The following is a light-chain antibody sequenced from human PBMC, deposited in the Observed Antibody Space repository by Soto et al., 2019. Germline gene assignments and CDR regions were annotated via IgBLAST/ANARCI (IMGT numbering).Light chain of an antibody. CDR3: QVWDNFNDHYV. Sequence: SYELGHPPAVSVAPGQTARITCGGDNVGSKSVHWYQQKPGQAPVLVVHDDSDRPSGIPERFSGSNSGNTATLTISRVEAGDEADYYCQVWDNFNDHYVFGTGTKVTVL. CDR1: NVGSKS. J-gene: IGLJ1*01. CDR2: DDS. V-gene: IGLV3-21*02.